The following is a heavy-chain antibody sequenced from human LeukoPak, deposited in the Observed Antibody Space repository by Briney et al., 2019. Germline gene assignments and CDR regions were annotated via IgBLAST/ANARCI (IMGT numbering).Heavy chain of an antibody. CDR2: IYSGGST. Sequence: GGSLRLSCAASGFTVSSSYMSWVRRAPGKGLEWVSVIYSGGSTDYKDSVKDRFIISRDNSKNTLYLQMNSLRAEDTAVYYCARGSSGWYGGSLWQSGGYFDYWGQGTLVTVSS. J-gene: IGHJ4*02. V-gene: IGHV3-66*01. CDR1: GFTVSSSY. CDR3: ARGSSGWYGGSLWQSGGYFDY. D-gene: IGHD6-19*01.